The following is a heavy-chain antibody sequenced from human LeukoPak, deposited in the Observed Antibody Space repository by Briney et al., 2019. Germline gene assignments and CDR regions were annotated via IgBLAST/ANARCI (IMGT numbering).Heavy chain of an antibody. CDR2: IYWDDDK. V-gene: IGHV2-5*02. Sequence: SGPTLVNPTQTLTLTCTFSGFSLSTSGVGVGWIRQPPGKALEWLALIYWDDDKRYSPSLKSRLTITKDTSKNQVVLTMTNMDPVDTATYYCAHMGYDYVWGSYRYPGIFYFDYWGQGTLVTVS. CDR3: AHMGYDYVWGSYRYPGIFYFDY. J-gene: IGHJ4*02. D-gene: IGHD3-16*02. CDR1: GFSLSTSGVG.